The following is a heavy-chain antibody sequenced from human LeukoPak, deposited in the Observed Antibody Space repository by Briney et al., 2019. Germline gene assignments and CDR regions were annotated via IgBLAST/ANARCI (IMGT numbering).Heavy chain of an antibody. V-gene: IGHV3-21*01. D-gene: IGHD2/OR15-2a*01. Sequence: GGSLRLSCAASGFTFSSYSMNWVRQAPGKGLEWVSSISSSSYIYYADSVKGRFTISRDNAKNSLYLQMNSLRAEDTAVYYCARGRTTSDAFDIWGQGTMVTVSS. CDR1: GFTFSSYS. CDR2: ISSSSYI. CDR3: ARGRTTSDAFDI. J-gene: IGHJ3*02.